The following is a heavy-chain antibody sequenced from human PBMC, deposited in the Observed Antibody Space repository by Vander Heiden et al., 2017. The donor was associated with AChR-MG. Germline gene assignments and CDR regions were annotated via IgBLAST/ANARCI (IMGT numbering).Heavy chain of an antibody. CDR1: GFTFSSYD. D-gene: IGHD3-16*01. CDR2: IGTAGDT. Sequence: EVQLVESGGGLVQPGGSLRLSCAASGFTFSSYDMHWVRQATGKGLEWVSAIGTAGDTYYPGSVKGRFTISRENAKNSLYLQMNSLRAGDTAVYYCARAGGGYYYYMDVWGKGTTVTVSS. V-gene: IGHV3-13*01. CDR3: ARAGGGYYYYMDV. J-gene: IGHJ6*03.